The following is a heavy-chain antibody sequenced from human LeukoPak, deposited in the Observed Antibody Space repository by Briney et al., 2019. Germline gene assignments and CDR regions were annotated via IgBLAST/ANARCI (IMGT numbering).Heavy chain of an antibody. D-gene: IGHD3-22*01. CDR3: ARDGVGYYDSSGYYYFQH. CDR2: INPNSGGT. Sequence: ASVKVSCKASGYTFTDYYMHWVRQAPAQGLEWMGWINPNSGGTNYAQKFQGRVTMTRDTSISTAYMELSRLRSDDTAVYYCARDGVGYYDSSGYYYFQHWGQGTLVTVSS. CDR1: GYTFTDYY. J-gene: IGHJ1*01. V-gene: IGHV1-2*02.